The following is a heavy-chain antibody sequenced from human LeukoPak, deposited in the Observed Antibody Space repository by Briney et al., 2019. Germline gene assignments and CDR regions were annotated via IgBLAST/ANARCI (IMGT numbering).Heavy chain of an antibody. CDR1: GFTFSSYS. J-gene: IGHJ3*02. V-gene: IGHV3-48*04. Sequence: GGSLRLSCAASGFTFSSYSMNWVRQAPGKGLEWVSYISSSGSTIYYADSVKGRFTISRDNAKDSLYLQMNSLRAEDTAVYYCAPLWNGGDCAQDECPDDVFDIWGQGTMVTVSS. CDR3: APLWNGGDCAQDECPDDVFDI. D-gene: IGHD2-21*02. CDR2: ISSSGSTI.